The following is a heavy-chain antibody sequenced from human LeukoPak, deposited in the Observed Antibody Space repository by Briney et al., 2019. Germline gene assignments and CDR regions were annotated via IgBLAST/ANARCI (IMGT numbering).Heavy chain of an antibody. Sequence: PSETLSLTCAVYGGSFSGYYWSWIRQPTGKGLEWIGEINHSGSTNYNPSLKSRVTISVDTSKNQFSLKLSSVTAADTAVYYCARHVYSPRVTNLFDYWGQGTLVTVSS. D-gene: IGHD4-17*01. CDR1: GGSFSGYY. J-gene: IGHJ4*02. CDR2: INHSGST. V-gene: IGHV4-34*01. CDR3: ARHVYSPRVTNLFDY.